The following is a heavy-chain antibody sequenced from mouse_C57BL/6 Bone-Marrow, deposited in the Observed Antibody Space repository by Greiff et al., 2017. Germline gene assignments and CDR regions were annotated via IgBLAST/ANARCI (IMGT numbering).Heavy chain of an antibody. CDR1: GFTFSSYA. CDR3: ARTMITTKEVYWYFDV. J-gene: IGHJ1*03. Sequence: EVKVVESGGGLVKPGGSLKLSCAASGFTFSSYAMSWVRQTPEKRLEWVATISDGGSYTYYPDNVKGRFTISRDNAKNNLYLQMSHLKSEDTAMYYCARTMITTKEVYWYFDVWGTGTTVTVSS. V-gene: IGHV5-4*03. CDR2: ISDGGSYT. D-gene: IGHD2-4*01.